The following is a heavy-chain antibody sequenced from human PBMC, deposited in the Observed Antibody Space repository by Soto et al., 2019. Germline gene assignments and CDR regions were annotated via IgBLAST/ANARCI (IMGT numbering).Heavy chain of an antibody. J-gene: IGHJ4*01. CDR1: GDSISRGYS. D-gene: IGHD3-3*01. Sequence: KPSETLSLTCAVSGDSISRGYSWAWIRQPPGKGLEWIGSIYHSGTTYYNPALNSPVSMSVDTSKNQFSLKLSSVTAADSAVYHCARTDNVGYYPYF. CDR2: IYHSGTT. CDR3: ARTDNVGYYPYF. V-gene: IGHV4-38-2*01.